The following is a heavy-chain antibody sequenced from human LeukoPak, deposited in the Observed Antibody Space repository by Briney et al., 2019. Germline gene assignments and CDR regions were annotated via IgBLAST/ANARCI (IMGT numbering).Heavy chain of an antibody. D-gene: IGHD1-14*01. CDR3: AHRRGGYNWNHGDFDY. V-gene: IGHV2-5*02. CDR2: IYWDDDK. Sequence: SGPTLVNPMEPLTLTCTFSGFSLSTSGVGVGWIRQPPVKALEWLALIYWDDDKRYSPSLKSRLTITKVTSTNQVVLVMTNMDPVDTGTYYCAHRRGGYNWNHGDFDYWGQGTLVTVSS. CDR1: GFSLSTSGVG. J-gene: IGHJ4*02.